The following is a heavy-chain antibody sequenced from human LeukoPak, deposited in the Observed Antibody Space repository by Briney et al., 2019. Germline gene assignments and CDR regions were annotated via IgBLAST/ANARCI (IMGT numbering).Heavy chain of an antibody. CDR3: ARDRGYCSGGSCYSPVGYFDY. Sequence: PGGSLRLSCAGSGFTFSDYSMNWVRQAPGKGLEWLSYISSRSSTIYYADSVKGRLTIARDNAKNSLYLQMNSLRAEDTAVYYCARDRGYCSGGSCYSPVGYFDYWGQGTLVTVSS. D-gene: IGHD2-15*01. CDR2: ISSRSSTI. J-gene: IGHJ4*02. V-gene: IGHV3-48*01. CDR1: GFTFSDYS.